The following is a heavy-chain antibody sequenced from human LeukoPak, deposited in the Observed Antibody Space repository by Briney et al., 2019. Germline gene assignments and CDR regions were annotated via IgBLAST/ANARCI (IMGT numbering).Heavy chain of an antibody. CDR2: INPSGGST. CDR1: GYTFTSYY. Sequence: ASVKVSCKASGYTFTSYYMHWVRQAPGQGLEWMGIINPSGGSTSYAQKFQGRVTMSRDTSTSTVYMELSSLRSEDTAVYYCARVRVTNGAFDIWGQGTMVTVSS. V-gene: IGHV1-46*01. CDR3: ARVRVTNGAFDI. J-gene: IGHJ3*02. D-gene: IGHD2-8*01.